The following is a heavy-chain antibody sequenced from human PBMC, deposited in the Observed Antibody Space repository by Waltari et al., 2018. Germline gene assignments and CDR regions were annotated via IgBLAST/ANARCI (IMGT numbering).Heavy chain of an antibody. CDR2: INHSGST. V-gene: IGHV4-34*01. Sequence: QVQLQQWGAGLLKPSETLSLTCAVYGGSFSGYSWSWLRQPPGKGLEWMGEINHSGSTNYNPSLKSRVTISVDTSKNQFSLKLSSVTAADTAVYYCARSRRITIFGVVHGRTGNGNRDYMDVWGKGTTVTISS. CDR3: ARSRRITIFGVVHGRTGNGNRDYMDV. D-gene: IGHD3-3*01. J-gene: IGHJ6*03. CDR1: GGSFSGYS.